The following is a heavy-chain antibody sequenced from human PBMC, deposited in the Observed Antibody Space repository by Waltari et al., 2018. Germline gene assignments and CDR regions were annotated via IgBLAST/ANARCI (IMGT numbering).Heavy chain of an antibody. Sequence: QVQLVQSGAEVKKPGSSVKVSCKASGGTFSSYAISWVRQAPGQGLEWMGGVLPIFGTANNAQKFQGRVTITADESTSTAYMELSSLRSEDTAVYYCARNPITIFGVVIIRYDYWGQGTLVTVSS. V-gene: IGHV1-69*01. CDR2: VLPIFGTA. CDR3: ARNPITIFGVVIIRYDY. J-gene: IGHJ4*02. D-gene: IGHD3-3*01. CDR1: GGTFSSYA.